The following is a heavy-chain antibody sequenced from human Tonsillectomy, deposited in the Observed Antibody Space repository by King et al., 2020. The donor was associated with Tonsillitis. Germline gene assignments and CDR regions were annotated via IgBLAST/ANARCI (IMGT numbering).Heavy chain of an antibody. CDR1: GCTFSDYG. V-gene: IGHV3-30*18. J-gene: IGHJ6*02. CDR3: AKSRSPYYYYYGMDG. Sequence: VQLVQSGGGVVQPGRSLRLSCGVSGCTFSDYGIYLVRQAPGKGLDWGAGISYDGGSEYYADSVKGRFTISRDNSKKTLYLPMNSLRAADTAVYYCAKSRSPYYYYYGMDGWGQGTTVTVAS. CDR2: ISYDGGSE.